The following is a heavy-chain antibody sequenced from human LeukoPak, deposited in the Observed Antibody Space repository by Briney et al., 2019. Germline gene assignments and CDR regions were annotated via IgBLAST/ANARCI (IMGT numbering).Heavy chain of an antibody. J-gene: IGHJ6*03. Sequence: GGSLRLSCAASRFTFSRYGMHWVRQAPGKGLEGVAFIRYDGSNKYYADSVKGRFTISRDNSKNTLYLQMNSLRAEDTAVYYCAKDGGITMVRAYMDVWGKGTTVTISS. D-gene: IGHD3-10*01. CDR3: AKDGGITMVRAYMDV. CDR1: RFTFSRYG. CDR2: IRYDGSNK. V-gene: IGHV3-30*02.